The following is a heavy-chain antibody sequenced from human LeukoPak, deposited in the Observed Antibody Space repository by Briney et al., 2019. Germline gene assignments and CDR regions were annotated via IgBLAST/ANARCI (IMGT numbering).Heavy chain of an antibody. CDR1: GGSFSGYY. CDR2: IYYSGST. Sequence: SETLSLTCAVYGGSFSGYYWSWIRQPPGKGLEWIGYIYYSGSTNYNPSLKSRVTISVDTSKNQFSLKLSSVTAADTAVYYCARVGGYLNFDYWGQGTLVTVSS. D-gene: IGHD6-25*01. V-gene: IGHV4-59*01. J-gene: IGHJ4*02. CDR3: ARVGGYLNFDY.